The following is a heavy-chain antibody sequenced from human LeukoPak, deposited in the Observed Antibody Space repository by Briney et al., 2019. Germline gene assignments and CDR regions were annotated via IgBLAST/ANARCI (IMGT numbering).Heavy chain of an antibody. CDR2: INHSGST. D-gene: IGHD3-22*01. CDR1: GGSFSGYY. CDR3: ARHTAAYDSSGYYYYYYYMDV. V-gene: IGHV4-34*01. Sequence: PSETLSLTCAVYGGSFSGYYWSWLRQPPGKGLEWIGEINHSGSTNYNPSLKSRVTISVDTSKNQFSLKLSSVTAADTAVYYCARHTAAYDSSGYYYYYYYMDVWGKGTTVTISS. J-gene: IGHJ6*03.